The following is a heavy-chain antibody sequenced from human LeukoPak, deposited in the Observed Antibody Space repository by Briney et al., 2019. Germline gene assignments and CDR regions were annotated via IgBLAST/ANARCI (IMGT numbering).Heavy chain of an antibody. Sequence: GGSLRLSCAASGFTFSSYGMHWVRQAPGKGLEWVAVIWYDGSNKYYADSVKGRFTISRDNSKNTLYLQMNSLRAEDTAVYYCATAGQWRFDSWGLGTLVTVSS. V-gene: IGHV3-33*01. CDR3: ATAGQWRFDS. CDR2: IWYDGSNK. CDR1: GFTFSSYG. J-gene: IGHJ4*02. D-gene: IGHD6-19*01.